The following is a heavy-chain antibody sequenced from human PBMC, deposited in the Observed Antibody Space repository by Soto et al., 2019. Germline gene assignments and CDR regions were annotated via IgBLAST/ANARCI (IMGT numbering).Heavy chain of an antibody. CDR1: GGSISSGGYY. J-gene: IGHJ4*02. CDR3: ARRGYNYSFDY. D-gene: IGHD5-12*01. CDR2: IYHSGTT. V-gene: IGHV4-31*03. Sequence: QVQLQESGPGLVKPSQTLSLTCTVSGGSISSGGYYWSWIRQHPGKGLDWIGYIYHSGTTYYNPSLKSRVIIYVDQSKIQFSLELSSVTAADTAVYLCARRGYNYSFDYWGQGTLVTVSS.